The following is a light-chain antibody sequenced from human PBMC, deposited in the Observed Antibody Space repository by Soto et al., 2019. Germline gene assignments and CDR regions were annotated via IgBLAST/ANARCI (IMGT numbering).Light chain of an antibody. CDR2: GAS. CDR1: QRISGSN. Sequence: EIVLTQSPGTLSLSPGGRATLSCRASQRISGSNLGWYQQRPGQAPNLLIYGASKRTSGVPDRFSGSGSGTDFTLTINRLEPEDFAVYYCQHYSSELLPFGGGTTVEIK. J-gene: IGKJ4*01. CDR3: QHYSSELLP. V-gene: IGKV3-20*01.